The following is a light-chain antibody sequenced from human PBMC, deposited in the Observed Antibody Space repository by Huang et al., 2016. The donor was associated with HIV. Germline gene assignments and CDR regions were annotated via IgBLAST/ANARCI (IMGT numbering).Light chain of an antibody. V-gene: IGKV1-NL1*01. CDR1: QDIRSS. CDR2: AAS. Sequence: DIQMTQSPSSLSASVGDRVTITCRASQDIRSSLAWYQQKPGKAPKLLLFAASRLESGVPSRFSDSGSGTDYTLTISSLQPEDFATYYCQQYYTTPRDTFGQGTRLAIK. J-gene: IGKJ5*01. CDR3: QQYYTTPRDT.